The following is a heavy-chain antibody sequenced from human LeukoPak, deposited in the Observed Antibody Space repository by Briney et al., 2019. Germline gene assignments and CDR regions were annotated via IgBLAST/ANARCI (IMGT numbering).Heavy chain of an antibody. Sequence: SETLSLTCTVSGGSISSYYWSWIRQPAGKGLEWIGRIYTSGSTNYNPSLRSRVTISVDTSKNQFSLKVSSVTAADTAVYYCARIRDYYYYYMDVWGKGITVTISS. D-gene: IGHD4-17*01. CDR1: GGSISSYY. CDR2: IYTSGST. CDR3: ARIRDYYYYYMDV. V-gene: IGHV4-4*07. J-gene: IGHJ6*03.